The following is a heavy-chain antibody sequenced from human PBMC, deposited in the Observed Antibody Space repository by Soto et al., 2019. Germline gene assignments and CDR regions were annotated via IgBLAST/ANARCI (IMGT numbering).Heavy chain of an antibody. J-gene: IGHJ6*02. V-gene: IGHV1-69*13. Sequence: SVKVSCKASGGSFSTSSINWVRQAPGQRPEWMANILPIFGTADYAQKFQGRVTITADESTSTAYMELSSLRSEDTAVYYCARQYYDSSGYQTYYYGMDVWGQGTTVTVSS. CDR2: ILPIFGTA. CDR1: GGSFSTSS. D-gene: IGHD3-22*01. CDR3: ARQYYDSSGYQTYYYGMDV.